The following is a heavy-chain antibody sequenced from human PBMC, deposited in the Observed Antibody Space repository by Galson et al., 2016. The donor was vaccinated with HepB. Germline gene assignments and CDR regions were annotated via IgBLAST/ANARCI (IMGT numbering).Heavy chain of an antibody. J-gene: IGHJ4*02. CDR2: ISGGSSYL. Sequence: SLRLSCAASGFTFRTYTMNWVRQAPGKGLDWVSAISGGSSYLFYADSVKGRFTISRDNAKNSLYLQMNSLRAEDTAVYYRAREPVRLDDLLTGPPKNPDYWGQGTLVTVSS. D-gene: IGHD3-9*01. CDR3: AREPVRLDDLLTGPPKNPDY. V-gene: IGHV3-21*01. CDR1: GFTFRTYT.